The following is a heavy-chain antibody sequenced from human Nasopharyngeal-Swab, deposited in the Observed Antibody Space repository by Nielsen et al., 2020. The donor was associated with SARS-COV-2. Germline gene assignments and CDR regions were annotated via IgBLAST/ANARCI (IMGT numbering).Heavy chain of an antibody. J-gene: IGHJ3*02. Sequence: VRQMPGKGLGWMGRIDPSDSYTNYSPSFQGHVTISADKSISTAYLQWSSLKASDTAMYYCAGRGGTAGSDAFDIWGQGTMVTVSS. CDR2: IDPSDSYT. D-gene: IGHD6-13*01. CDR3: AGRGGTAGSDAFDI. V-gene: IGHV5-10-1*01.